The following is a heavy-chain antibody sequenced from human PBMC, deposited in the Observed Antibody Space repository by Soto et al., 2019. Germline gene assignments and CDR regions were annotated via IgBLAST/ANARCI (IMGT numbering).Heavy chain of an antibody. CDR1: GGTFSSYT. J-gene: IGHJ5*02. Sequence: SVKVSCEASGGTFSSYTISWVRQAPGQGLEWMGRIIPILGIANYAQKFQGRVTITADKSTSTAYMELSSLRSEDTAVYYCARVFSGTTSWFDPWGQGTLVTVSS. D-gene: IGHD1-7*01. CDR3: ARVFSGTTSWFDP. V-gene: IGHV1-69*02. CDR2: IIPILGIA.